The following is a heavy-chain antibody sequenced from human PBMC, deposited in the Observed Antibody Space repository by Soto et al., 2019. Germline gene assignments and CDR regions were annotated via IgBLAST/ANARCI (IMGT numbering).Heavy chain of an antibody. CDR1: GYSFTSYW. CDR2: IYPGAPDT. D-gene: IGHD6-19*01. Sequence: GESLKISCKGFGYSFTSYWIGWVRQIPGKGLEWMGIIYPGAPDTRYSPSFQGQVTISADKSISTAYLQWSSLKASDIAMYYCARQDSSGYYYYGIDVWGQGTTVTAP. CDR3: ARQDSSGYYYYGIDV. V-gene: IGHV5-51*01. J-gene: IGHJ6*02.